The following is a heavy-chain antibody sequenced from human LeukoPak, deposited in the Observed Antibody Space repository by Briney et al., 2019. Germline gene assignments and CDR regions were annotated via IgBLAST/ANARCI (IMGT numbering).Heavy chain of an antibody. V-gene: IGHV4-61*02. Sequence: TSETLSLTCTVSGVSISSSSYYWRWIRQPAGKGLEWIGRIYTSGTTHYNPSLKSRVTMSVDTSKNQFSLKLSSVTAADTAVYYCARLSTVTTSFDYWGQGTLVTVSS. J-gene: IGHJ4*02. D-gene: IGHD4-17*01. CDR3: ARLSTVTTSFDY. CDR2: IYTSGTT. CDR1: GVSISSSSYY.